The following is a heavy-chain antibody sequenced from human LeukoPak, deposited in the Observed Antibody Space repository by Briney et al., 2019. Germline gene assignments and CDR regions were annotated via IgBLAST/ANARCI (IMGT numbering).Heavy chain of an antibody. D-gene: IGHD3-16*02. J-gene: IGHJ3*01. Sequence: ASVKVSCKASGDNFSSYVITWVRQAPGQGLEWMGRIIPTFDVANFAQKFKGRVTITADKSTNTAHLELSSLRSEDTAVYYCAREGVYSPDPSSYHRHAFDVWGKGTVVIVSS. V-gene: IGHV1-69*04. CDR2: IIPTFDVA. CDR1: GDNFSSYV. CDR3: AREGVYSPDPSSYHRHAFDV.